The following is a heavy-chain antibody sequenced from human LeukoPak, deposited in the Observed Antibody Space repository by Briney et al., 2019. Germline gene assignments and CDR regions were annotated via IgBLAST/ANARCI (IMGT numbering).Heavy chain of an antibody. V-gene: IGHV1-18*01. CDR3: AREQWLVHPLDY. CDR1: GYTFTSYG. Sequence: ASVKVSCKASGYTFTSYGISWVRQAPGQGLEWMGWISAYNGNTNYAQKLQGRVTMTTDTPTSTAYMELRSLRSDDTAVYHCAREQWLVHPLDYWGQGTLVTVSS. D-gene: IGHD6-19*01. CDR2: ISAYNGNT. J-gene: IGHJ4*02.